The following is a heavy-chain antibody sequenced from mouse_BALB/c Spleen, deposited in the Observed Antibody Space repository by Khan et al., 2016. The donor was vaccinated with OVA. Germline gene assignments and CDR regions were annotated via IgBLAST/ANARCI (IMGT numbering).Heavy chain of an antibody. D-gene: IGHD1-1*01. J-gene: IGHJ3*01. Sequence: QVQLQQSGAELMKPGASVKISCKATGYTFSTYWIEWVKQRPGHGLEWIGENLPGSGNTKYHEQIKGKATFSADTYSKTAYMQLSSLTSADSAVYYCARWDCGSSPWFAYWGQGTLVTVSA. CDR1: GYTFSTYW. V-gene: IGHV1-9*01. CDR2: NLPGSGNT. CDR3: ARWDCGSSPWFAY.